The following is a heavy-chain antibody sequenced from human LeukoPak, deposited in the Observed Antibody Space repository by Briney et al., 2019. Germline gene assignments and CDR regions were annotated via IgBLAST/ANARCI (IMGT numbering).Heavy chain of an antibody. CDR1: GFTFSDFY. D-gene: IGHD1-14*01. CDR2: ISSSGYTI. J-gene: IGHJ4*02. V-gene: IGHV3-11*01. Sequence: GGSLRLSCTASGFTFSDFYMTWIRQAPGKGLDWVSYISSSGYTIYYADSVKGRFTISRDNAKNSLYLQMNSLRAEDTAMYYCAREGLPDYSFDYWGQGTLVTVSS. CDR3: AREGLPDYSFDY.